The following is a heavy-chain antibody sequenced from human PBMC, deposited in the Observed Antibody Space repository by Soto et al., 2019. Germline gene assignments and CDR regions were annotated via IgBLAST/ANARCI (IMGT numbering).Heavy chain of an antibody. CDR2: INSTVDGGTT. CDR3: TARRGTARTYYFYYRMYV. V-gene: IGHV3-15*01. Sequence: EVQLVESRGGLVKSGGSLRLSCAASGFTFNNAWMSWVSQAPGKGLEWVGRINSTVDGGTTDYTAPVKGRFTISRDNSRTTLVLKMNSPNPGNTGVYSCTARRGTARTYYFYYRMYVWGQGGTVIDSS. D-gene: IGHD6-6*01. CDR1: GFTFNNAW. J-gene: IGHJ6*02.